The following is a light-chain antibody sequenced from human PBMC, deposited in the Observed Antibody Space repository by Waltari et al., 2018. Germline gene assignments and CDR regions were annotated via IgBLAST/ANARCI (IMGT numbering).Light chain of an antibody. Sequence: SSELTQDPAVSVALGQTVRITCQGDSLRQSFPSWYQQKPGQAPVLVVFGVGNRPSGIPDRFSGSNSGNTAFLTITGAQADDEADYYCNSRDISGNHWVFGGGTRLTVL. CDR2: GVG. J-gene: IGLJ3*02. CDR1: SLRQSF. CDR3: NSRDISGNHWV. V-gene: IGLV3-19*01.